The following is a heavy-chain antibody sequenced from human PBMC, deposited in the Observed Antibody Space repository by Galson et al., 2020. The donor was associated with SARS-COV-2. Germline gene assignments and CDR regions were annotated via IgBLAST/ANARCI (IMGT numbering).Heavy chain of an antibody. V-gene: IGHV1-8*01. CDR1: GYTFTNYD. D-gene: IGHD3-3*01. CDR2: MNPNNGDT. Sequence: ASVKVSCKASGYTFTNYDINWVRQATGQGLEWMGWMNPNNGDTGYAQKFQGRVTMTRNTSITTAYMELSNLGSDDTAVYYCARGQSPDDSWSGYYRYYVGVYYYYYLDVWGKGTTVTVSS. J-gene: IGHJ6*03. CDR3: ARGQSPDDSWSGYYRYYVGVYYYYYLDV.